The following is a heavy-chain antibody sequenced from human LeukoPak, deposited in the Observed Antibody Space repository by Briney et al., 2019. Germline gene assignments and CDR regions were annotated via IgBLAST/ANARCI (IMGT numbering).Heavy chain of an antibody. D-gene: IGHD6-13*01. CDR1: GYNFDKFG. CDR3: ARDTPQHLKRYDY. CDR2: INTHNGNT. J-gene: IGHJ4*02. Sequence: ASVKVSCKATGYNFDKFGIAWVRQAPGQGLEWMGWINTHNGNTKYAQQYQGRVTMTTDTSTSTVYMELRSLRSDDTAVYFCARDTPQHLKRYDYWGQGTQVTVSS. V-gene: IGHV1-18*01.